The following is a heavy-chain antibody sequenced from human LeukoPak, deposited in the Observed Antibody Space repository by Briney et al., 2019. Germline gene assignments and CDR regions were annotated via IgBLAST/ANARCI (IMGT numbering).Heavy chain of an antibody. CDR3: ARGPMGDSSGYGPEDY. V-gene: IGHV3-30-3*01. D-gene: IGHD3-22*01. CDR1: GFTFSSYT. J-gene: IGHJ4*02. CDR2: ISYDGSNK. Sequence: GRSLRLSCAASGFTFSSYTMHWVRQAPGKGLEWVAVISYDGSNKYYADSVKGRFTISRDNSKNTLYLQMNSLRAEDTAVYYCARGPMGDSSGYGPEDYWGQGTLVTVSS.